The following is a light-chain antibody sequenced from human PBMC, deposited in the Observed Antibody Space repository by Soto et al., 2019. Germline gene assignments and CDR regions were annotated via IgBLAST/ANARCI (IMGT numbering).Light chain of an antibody. CDR3: SSYTGNDILV. J-gene: IGLJ3*02. CDR1: SSDVGGFDF. Sequence: QSALTQPASVSGSPGQSITISCTGTSSDVGGFDFVSWFQRRPGKAPRLIIYEVTNRPSGISDRFSGSKSGNTASLTVSGLQTEDEADYYCSSYTGNDILVFGGGTKLTVL. CDR2: EVT. V-gene: IGLV2-14*01.